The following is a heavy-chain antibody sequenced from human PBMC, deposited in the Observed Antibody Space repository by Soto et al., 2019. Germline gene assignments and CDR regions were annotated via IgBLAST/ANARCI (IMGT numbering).Heavy chain of an antibody. CDR2: INGGGGHT. Sequence: EVQLLKSGGGLVQPGGSLRLSCAASGFTFSNFAMRWIRQAPGKGLEWVSGINGGGGHTDYADSVKGRFTISRDNSKNTLYLQMSSLRAEDTAVYYCANAHRVYSSTWFFFDSWGQGTLVTVSS. D-gene: IGHD6-19*01. CDR1: GFTFSNFA. V-gene: IGHV3-23*01. CDR3: ANAHRVYSSTWFFFDS. J-gene: IGHJ4*02.